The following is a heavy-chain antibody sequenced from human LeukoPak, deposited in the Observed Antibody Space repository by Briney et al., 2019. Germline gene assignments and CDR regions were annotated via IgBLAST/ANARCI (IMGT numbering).Heavy chain of an antibody. V-gene: IGHV4-4*02. CDR1: GGSISSSNW. CDR2: IYYSVST. Sequence: SGTLSLTCAVSGGSISSSNWWIWVRQPPGKGLEWIGYIYYSVSTNYNPSLKSRVTITVDTSKNQFSLRLSSATAADTAVYYCASGQLWFDYWGQGALVTVSS. D-gene: IGHD5-18*01. J-gene: IGHJ5*01. CDR3: ASGQLWFDY.